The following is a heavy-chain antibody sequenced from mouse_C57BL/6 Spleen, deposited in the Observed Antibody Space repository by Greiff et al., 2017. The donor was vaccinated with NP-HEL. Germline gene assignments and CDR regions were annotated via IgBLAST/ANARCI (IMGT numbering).Heavy chain of an antibody. V-gene: IGHV1-80*01. CDR2: IYPGDGDT. CDR3: ARGDWTTVVAEDYAMDY. CDR1: GYAFSSYW. J-gene: IGHJ4*01. Sequence: QVQLKESGAELVKPGASVKISCKASGYAFSSYWMNWVKQRPGKGLEWIGQIYPGDGDTNYNGKFKGKATLTADKSSSTAYMQLSSLTSEDSAVYFCARGDWTTVVAEDYAMDYWGQGTSVTVSS. D-gene: IGHD1-1*01.